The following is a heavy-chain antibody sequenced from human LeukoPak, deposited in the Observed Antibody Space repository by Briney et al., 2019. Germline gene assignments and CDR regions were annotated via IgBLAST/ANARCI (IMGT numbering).Heavy chain of an antibody. CDR2: IYHSEST. V-gene: IGHV4-38-2*02. J-gene: IGHJ5*01. D-gene: IGHD2/OR15-2a*01. CDR3: ARGNSGNWFDS. Sequence: SETLSLTSTVSGYSIGSGYYWGWIRQSPGKGLEWIGSIYHSESTYYNPSLKSRITISVDTSKNQFSLKLSSVTAADTAVYYCARGNSGNWFDSSGQGTLVTVSS. CDR1: GYSIGSGYY.